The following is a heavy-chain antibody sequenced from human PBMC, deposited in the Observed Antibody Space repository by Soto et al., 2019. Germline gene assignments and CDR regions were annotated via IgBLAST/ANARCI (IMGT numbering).Heavy chain of an antibody. Sequence: QVHLQESGPGLVKPSQTLSLTCTVSGDSISSDYYWSWIRQHPGKGLEWIGYISHSGITLYNPSLKSRVTTSVDTSKNQFSLKLSSVTAADTDVYYCARALGSSPLSSWGQGTLVTVSS. V-gene: IGHV4-31*03. J-gene: IGHJ5*02. CDR2: ISHSGIT. CDR1: GDSISSDYY. CDR3: ARALGSSPLSS. D-gene: IGHD6-6*01.